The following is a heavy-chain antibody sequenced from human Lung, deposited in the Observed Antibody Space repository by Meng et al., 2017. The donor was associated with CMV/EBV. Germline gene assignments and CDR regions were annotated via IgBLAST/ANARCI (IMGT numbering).Heavy chain of an antibody. CDR3: ARGLTTVTTHWFDP. V-gene: IGHV3-7*01. D-gene: IGHD4-17*01. J-gene: IGHJ5*02. Sequence: ESXKISXAASGFTFSSYWMSWVRQAPGKGLEWVANIKQDGSEKYYVDSVKGRFTISRDNAKNSLYLQMNSLRAEDTAVYYCARGLTTVTTHWFDPWGQGXLVTVSS. CDR1: GFTFSSYW. CDR2: IKQDGSEK.